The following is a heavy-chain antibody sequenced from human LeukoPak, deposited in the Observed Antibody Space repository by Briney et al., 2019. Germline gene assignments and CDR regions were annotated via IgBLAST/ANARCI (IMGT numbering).Heavy chain of an antibody. V-gene: IGHV3-30*18. CDR3: AKDYYGSGSYFDY. CDR2: ISYDGSNK. J-gene: IGHJ4*02. D-gene: IGHD3-10*01. CDR1: GFTFSSYG. Sequence: GRSLRLSCAASGFTFSSYGMHWVRQAPGKGLEWVAVISYDGSNKYYADSVKGRFTISRDNSKNTLYLQMNSLRAEDTAVYYCAKDYYGSGSYFDYWGQGTLVTVSS.